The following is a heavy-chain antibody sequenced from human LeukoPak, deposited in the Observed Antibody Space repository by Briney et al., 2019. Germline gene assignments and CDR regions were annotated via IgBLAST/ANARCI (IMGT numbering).Heavy chain of an antibody. D-gene: IGHD1-26*01. V-gene: IGHV4-59*01. Sequence: PSETLSLTCTVSGGSISSYYWSWIRQPPGKGLEWIGYIYYSGSTSYNPSLKSRVTISVDTSKKQFSLKPSSVTAADTAFYYCARYIVSYPHDAFNICGQGTMVTVSS. CDR1: GGSISSYY. CDR3: ARYIVSYPHDAFNI. CDR2: IYYSGST. J-gene: IGHJ3*02.